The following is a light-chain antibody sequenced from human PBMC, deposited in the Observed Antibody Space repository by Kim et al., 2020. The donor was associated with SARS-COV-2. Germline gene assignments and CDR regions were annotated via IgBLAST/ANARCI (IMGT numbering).Light chain of an antibody. Sequence: QSALTQPASVSGSLGQSITISCTGTSSDVGGYNYVSWYQPHPGKAPKVMIYDVRNRPSGVSNRFSGSKSDNTASLTISGLQAEDEADYFCSSYTTTSVVFGGGTQLTVL. J-gene: IGLJ2*01. CDR2: DVR. CDR1: SSDVGGYNY. CDR3: SSYTTTSVV. V-gene: IGLV2-14*03.